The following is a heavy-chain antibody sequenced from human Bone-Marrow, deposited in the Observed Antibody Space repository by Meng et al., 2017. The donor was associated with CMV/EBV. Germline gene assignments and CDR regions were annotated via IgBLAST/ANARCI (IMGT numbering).Heavy chain of an antibody. CDR1: GFTFSSYW. D-gene: IGHD3-16*01. J-gene: IGHJ3*02. CDR2: IKQDGSEK. CDR3: ARADSEGGFDI. Sequence: GESLKISCAASGFTFSSYWMSWVRQAPGKGLEWVANIKQDGSEKYYVDSVKGRFTISRDNAKNSLYLQMNSLRAEDTAVYYCARADSEGGFDIWGQGTMVTVSS. V-gene: IGHV3-7*01.